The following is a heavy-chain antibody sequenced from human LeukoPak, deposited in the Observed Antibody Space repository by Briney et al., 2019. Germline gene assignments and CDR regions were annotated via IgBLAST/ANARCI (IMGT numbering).Heavy chain of an antibody. V-gene: IGHV4-4*07. CDR1: GGSISSYY. Sequence: SETLSLTCTVSGGSISSYYWSWIRQPAGKGLEWIARIYSTGSTNYNPSLKSRVTMSVGTSKNQFSLRLRSVNAADTAVYYCARQIASAGTAGFDFWGQGALVTVSS. J-gene: IGHJ4*02. CDR3: ARQIASAGTAGFDF. CDR2: IYSTGST. D-gene: IGHD6-13*01.